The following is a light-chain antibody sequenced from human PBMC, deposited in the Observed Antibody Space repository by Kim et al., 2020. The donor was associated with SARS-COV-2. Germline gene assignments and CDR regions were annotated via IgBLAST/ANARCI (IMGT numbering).Light chain of an antibody. V-gene: IGLV2-14*01. CDR3: STYTSSNTL. CDR1: SSDVGGYNY. Sequence: QSALTQPASVSGSPGQSITISCAGTSSDVGGYNYVSWYQQHPGKAPKLMIYDVSKRTSGVSNSFSGSKSGNTASLTISVLQAEDEPDYYCSTYTSSNTLFGRASQLTV. J-gene: IGLJ3*02. CDR2: DVS.